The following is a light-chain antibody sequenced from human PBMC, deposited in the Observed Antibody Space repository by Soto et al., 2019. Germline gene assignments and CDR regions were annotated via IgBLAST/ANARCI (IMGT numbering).Light chain of an antibody. V-gene: IGLV4-60*02. CDR2: LESIGSY. CDR3: ETWESNTWV. CDR1: SGDSRNI. J-gene: IGLJ3*02. Sequence: QPVLTQSSSASASLGSSVKLTCTLRSGDSRNIIAWHQQQPGKAPRYLMKLESIGSYNKGSGVPDLFSGYSSGADRYLTITNLKNEDEADYYCETWESNTWVFGGGTKVTVL.